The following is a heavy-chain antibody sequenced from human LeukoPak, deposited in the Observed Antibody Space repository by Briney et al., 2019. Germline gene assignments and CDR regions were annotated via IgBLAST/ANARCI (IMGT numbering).Heavy chain of an antibody. D-gene: IGHD3-22*01. V-gene: IGHV3-23*01. Sequence: GGSLRLSCAASGFTFSSYAMSWVRQAPGKGLEWVSAISGSGGSTYYADSVKGRFTISRDNSKNTLYLQMNSLRAEDTAVYYCAKVSARPLIVVGSEFDYWGQGTLVTVSS. J-gene: IGHJ4*02. CDR3: AKVSARPLIVVGSEFDY. CDR2: ISGSGGST. CDR1: GFTFSSYA.